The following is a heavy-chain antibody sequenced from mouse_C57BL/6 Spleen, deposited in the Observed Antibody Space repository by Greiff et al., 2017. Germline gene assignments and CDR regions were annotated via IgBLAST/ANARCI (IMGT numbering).Heavy chain of an antibody. J-gene: IGHJ4*01. CDR1: GYTFTSYW. V-gene: IGHV1-55*01. CDR3: AREVMVTTGYYYAMDY. Sequence: QVQLQQPGAELVKPGASVQMSCKASGYTFTSYWITWVKQRPGQGLEWIGDIYPGSGSTNYNEKFKSKATLTVDTSSSTAYMQLSSLTSEDSAVYYCAREVMVTTGYYYAMDYWGQGTSVTVSS. D-gene: IGHD2-3*01. CDR2: IYPGSGST.